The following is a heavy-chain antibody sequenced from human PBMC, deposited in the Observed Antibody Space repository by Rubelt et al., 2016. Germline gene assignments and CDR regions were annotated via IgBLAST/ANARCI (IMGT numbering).Heavy chain of an antibody. Sequence: QVQLVQSGAEVKKPGSSVKVSCKASGGTFSSYAISWVRQAPGQGLEWMGGIIPIFGTANYAQKFQGRVTIPADKSPSTAYRELSSLRSEDTAVYYCASPPYDILTGYDYYYGMDVWGQGTTVTVSS. V-gene: IGHV1-69*06. D-gene: IGHD3-9*01. CDR2: IIPIFGTA. CDR1: GGTFSSYA. CDR3: ASPPYDILTGYDYYYGMDV. J-gene: IGHJ6*02.